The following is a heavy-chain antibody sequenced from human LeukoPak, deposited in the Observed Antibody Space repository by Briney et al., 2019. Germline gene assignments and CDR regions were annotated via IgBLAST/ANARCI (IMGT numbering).Heavy chain of an antibody. CDR3: ARGRADDYYDSKGYSFRWFDP. Sequence: ASVKVSCKASGGTFSSYAISWVRQAPGQGLEWMGGIIPIFGTANYAQKFQGRVTITADESTSTAYMELSSLRSEDTAVYYCARGRADDYYDSKGYSFRWFDPWGQGTLVTVSS. CDR1: GGTFSSYA. V-gene: IGHV1-69*01. D-gene: IGHD3-22*01. CDR2: IIPIFGTA. J-gene: IGHJ5*02.